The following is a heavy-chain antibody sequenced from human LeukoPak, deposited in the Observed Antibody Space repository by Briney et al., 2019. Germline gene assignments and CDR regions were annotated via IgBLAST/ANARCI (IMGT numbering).Heavy chain of an antibody. V-gene: IGHV4-61*02. Sequence: PSETLSLTCTVPGGSFSSGSYYWCWIRQPAGKGLELVGRIYTSGSTNYNPLLRSGATLPVTTSKNYFFLKLSAVTPAATAVYYCARGGGDWGFHESDYWGQGTLVTVSS. CDR1: GGSFSSGSYY. J-gene: IGHJ4*02. D-gene: IGHD2-21*01. CDR3: ARGGGDWGFHESDY. CDR2: IYTSGST.